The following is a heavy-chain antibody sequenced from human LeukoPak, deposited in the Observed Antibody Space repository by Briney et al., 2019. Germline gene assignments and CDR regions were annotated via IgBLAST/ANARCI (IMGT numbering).Heavy chain of an antibody. CDR3: ARGPARIAAAAY. D-gene: IGHD6-13*01. CDR1: GGSFSGYY. Sequence: SETLSLTCAVYGGSFSGYYWSWIRQPPGKGLEWIGEINHSGSTNYNPSLKSQVTISVDTSKNQFSLKLSSVTAADTAVYYCARGPARIAAAAYWGQGTMVTVSS. CDR2: INHSGST. V-gene: IGHV4-34*01. J-gene: IGHJ3*01.